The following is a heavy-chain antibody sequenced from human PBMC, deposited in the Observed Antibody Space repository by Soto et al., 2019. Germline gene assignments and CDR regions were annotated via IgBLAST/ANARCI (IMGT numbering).Heavy chain of an antibody. J-gene: IGHJ6*02. CDR3: ARGPRDDYVWGSYRYTPYYYGMDV. V-gene: IGHV3-48*02. Sequence: GGSLRLSCAASGVTFSSYSMNWVGQAPGKGLEWVSYISSSSSTIYYADSVKGRFTISRDNAKNSLYLQMNSLRDEDTAVYYCARGPRDDYVWGSYRYTPYYYGMDVWGQGTTVTVSS. D-gene: IGHD3-16*02. CDR1: GVTFSSYS. CDR2: ISSSSSTI.